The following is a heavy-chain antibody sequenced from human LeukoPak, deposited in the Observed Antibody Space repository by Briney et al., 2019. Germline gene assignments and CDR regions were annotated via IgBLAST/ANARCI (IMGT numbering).Heavy chain of an antibody. CDR1: GYTSTGYY. J-gene: IGHJ6*03. Sequence: ASVEVSCKASGYTSTGYYMHWVRQAPGQGLEWMGWINPNSGGTNYAQKFQGRVTMTRDTSISTAYMELSRLRSDDTAVYYCARESHHSYGTTYYYMDVWGKGTTVTVSS. D-gene: IGHD5-18*01. CDR3: ARESHHSYGTTYYYMDV. V-gene: IGHV1-2*02. CDR2: INPNSGGT.